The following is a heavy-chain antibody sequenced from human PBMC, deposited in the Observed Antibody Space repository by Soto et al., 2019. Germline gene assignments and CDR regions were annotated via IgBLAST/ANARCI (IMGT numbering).Heavy chain of an antibody. CDR1: GYTFTSYD. CDR3: ARVLDVYYYYGMEV. J-gene: IGHJ6*02. Sequence: QVQLLQSGAEVKKPGASVKVSCKASGYTFTSYDINRVRQATGQGREWMGWMNPNSGNTGYAQKFQGRVTMTRNTSGSTAYMQLSSLRSEDTAVYYCARVLDVYYYYGMEVWGQWTTVTVSS. V-gene: IGHV1-8*01. CDR2: MNPNSGNT. D-gene: IGHD3-16*01.